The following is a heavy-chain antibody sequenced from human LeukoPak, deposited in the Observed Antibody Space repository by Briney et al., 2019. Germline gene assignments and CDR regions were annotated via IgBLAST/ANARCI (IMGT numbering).Heavy chain of an antibody. Sequence: GGSLRLSCAASGFSFGDSGMHWVRQVPGKGLEWLCLIRGDGFTRFYADSVKGRFTVSRDNSINSLCLQMKSLKTEDTALYYCVKDHPVLAFWGQGVLVSVSS. CDR3: VKDHPVLAF. CDR1: GFSFGDSG. CDR2: IRGDGFTR. D-gene: IGHD1-14*01. V-gene: IGHV3-43*02. J-gene: IGHJ4*02.